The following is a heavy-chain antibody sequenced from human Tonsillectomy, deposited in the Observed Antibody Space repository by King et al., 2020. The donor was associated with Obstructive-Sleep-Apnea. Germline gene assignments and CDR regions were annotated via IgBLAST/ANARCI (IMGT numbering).Heavy chain of an antibody. D-gene: IGHD4-17*01. CDR3: ASDVGTYGDYFFDY. CDR2: INSDGSST. Sequence: VQLVESGGGLVQPGGSLRLSCAASGFTFSSYWMHWVRQAPGKGLVWVSRINSDGSSTSYADSVKGRFTISRDNAKNTLYLQMNSLRAEDTAVYYCASDVGTYGDYFFDYWGQGTLVTVSS. J-gene: IGHJ4*02. V-gene: IGHV3-74*01. CDR1: GFTFSSYW.